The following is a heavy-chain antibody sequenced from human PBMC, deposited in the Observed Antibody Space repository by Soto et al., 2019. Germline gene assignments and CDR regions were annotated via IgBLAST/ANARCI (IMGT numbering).Heavy chain of an antibody. CDR3: ASLGGSTAILTGYRAEYFQH. V-gene: IGHV1-69*02. D-gene: IGHD3-9*01. J-gene: IGHJ1*01. CDR1: GGTFSSYT. Sequence: VASVKVSCKASGGTFSSYTISWVRQAPGQGLEWMGRIIPILGIANYAQKFQGRVTITADKSTSTAYMELSSLRSEDTAVYYCASLGGSTAILTGYRAEYFQHWGQGTLVTVSS. CDR2: IIPILGIA.